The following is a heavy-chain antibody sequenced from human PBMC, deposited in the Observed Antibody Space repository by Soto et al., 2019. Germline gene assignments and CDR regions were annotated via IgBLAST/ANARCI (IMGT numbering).Heavy chain of an antibody. Sequence: EVQLVESGGGLVQPGRSLRLSCAASGFTFDDYAMHWVRQAPGKGLEWVSGISWNSGSIGYADSVKGRFTISRDNAKNSLYLQMNSLRAEDTAVYYCAKEGYSSGWYGMDVWGQGTTVTVSS. CDR3: AKEGYSSGWYGMDV. CDR2: ISWNSGSI. J-gene: IGHJ6*02. V-gene: IGHV3-9*01. CDR1: GFTFDDYA. D-gene: IGHD6-19*01.